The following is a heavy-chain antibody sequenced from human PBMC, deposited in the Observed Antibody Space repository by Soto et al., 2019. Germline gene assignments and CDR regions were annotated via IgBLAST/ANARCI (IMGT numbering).Heavy chain of an antibody. Sequence: SVKVSCKASGGTFSSYTISWVRQAPGQGLEWMGRIIPILGIANYAQKFQGRVTITADKSTSTAYMELSSLRSEDTAVYYCASPEVYSGYDPNYFDYWGQGTLVTVSS. D-gene: IGHD5-12*01. CDR1: GGTFSSYT. CDR2: IIPILGIA. V-gene: IGHV1-69*02. J-gene: IGHJ4*02. CDR3: ASPEVYSGYDPNYFDY.